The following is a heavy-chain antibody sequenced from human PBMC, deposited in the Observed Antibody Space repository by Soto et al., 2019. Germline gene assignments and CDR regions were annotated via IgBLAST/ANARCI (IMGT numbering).Heavy chain of an antibody. CDR2: IKQDGSEK. J-gene: IGHJ4*02. D-gene: IGHD2-2*01. V-gene: IGHV3-7*01. Sequence: EVQLVESGGGLVQPGGSLRLSCAASGFTFSSYWMSWVRHAPGKGLEWVANIKQDGSEKYYVDSVKGRFTISRDNAKNSLYLQMNSLRAEDTAVYYCARAGRIGYCSSTSCWGGDYWGQGTLVTVSS. CDR3: ARAGRIGYCSSTSCWGGDY. CDR1: GFTFSSYW.